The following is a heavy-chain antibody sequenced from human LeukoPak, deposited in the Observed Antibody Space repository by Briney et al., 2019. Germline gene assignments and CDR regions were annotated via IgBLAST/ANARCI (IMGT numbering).Heavy chain of an antibody. J-gene: IGHJ4*02. CDR3: ARARNKGSLFDY. D-gene: IGHD1/OR15-1a*01. Sequence: SETVSLTCAVYGGSFSGYYWGWLRQAPGKGREWMGEINHSGSTKYNPSLKRRVNISEEKTKNQFSLKLSSVTAADTAVYYCARARNKGSLFDYWGQGTLVTVSS. CDR1: GGSFSGYY. V-gene: IGHV4-34*01. CDR2: INHSGST.